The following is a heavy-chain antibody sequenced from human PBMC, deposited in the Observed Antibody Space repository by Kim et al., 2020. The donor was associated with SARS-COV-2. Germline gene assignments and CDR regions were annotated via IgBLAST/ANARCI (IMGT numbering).Heavy chain of an antibody. Sequence: ASVKVSCKASGYTFTSYYIHWVRQAPGQGLEWVGIINPTGGSTSNAQKFQGRVTLTRETSTTTIYKEMSSLRSEDKAIYYCARDESTYYYGKSGYQLDYWGQGTLVTVSS. D-gene: IGHD3-22*01. CDR3: ARDESTYYYGKSGYQLDY. J-gene: IGHJ4*02. V-gene: IGHV1-46*01. CDR2: INPTGGST. CDR1: GYTFTSYY.